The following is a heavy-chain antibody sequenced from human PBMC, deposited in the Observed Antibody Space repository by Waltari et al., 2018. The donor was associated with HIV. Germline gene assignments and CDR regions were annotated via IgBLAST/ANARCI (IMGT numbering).Heavy chain of an antibody. CDR3: ARAHITMIRGGNAFDI. J-gene: IGHJ3*02. Sequence: EVQLVESGGGLVQPGGSLILSCAAFGLTFSTYEMNRVRQAPGKGLEWVSYISRSGSTIHYADAVKGRFTISRDNAKNSLYLRMNSLRAEDTAVYYCARAHITMIRGGNAFDIWGQGTMVTVSS. CDR2: ISRSGSTI. CDR1: GLTFSTYE. D-gene: IGHD3-10*01. V-gene: IGHV3-48*03.